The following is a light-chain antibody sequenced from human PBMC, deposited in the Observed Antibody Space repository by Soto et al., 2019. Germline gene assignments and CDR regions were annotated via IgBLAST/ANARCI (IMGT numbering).Light chain of an antibody. J-gene: IGKJ1*01. Sequence: EVVLTQSPATLSSFPGERATLSCRASQSVSSSSLAWYQQKRGQAPRLLIHDASSRATGIPDRFSGSGSGTDFTLTISRLEPEDFAVYYCQQYGGSPRTFGQGTKVDIK. CDR3: QQYGGSPRT. CDR1: QSVSSSS. V-gene: IGKV3-20*01. CDR2: DAS.